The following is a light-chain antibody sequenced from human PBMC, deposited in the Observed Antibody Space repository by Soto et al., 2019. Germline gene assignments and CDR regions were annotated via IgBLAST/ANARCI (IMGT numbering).Light chain of an antibody. CDR3: AAWDDSLIGLP. CDR1: SSNIGSNY. V-gene: IGLV1-47*02. Sequence: QSVLTQPPSASGTPGQRVTISCSGSSSNIGSNYVYWYQQLPGTAPKLLIYSNNERPSGVPDRFSGSKSGTSASLAISGLRSEDEADYYCAAWDDSLIGLPFGGGTKLTVL. J-gene: IGLJ2*01. CDR2: SNN.